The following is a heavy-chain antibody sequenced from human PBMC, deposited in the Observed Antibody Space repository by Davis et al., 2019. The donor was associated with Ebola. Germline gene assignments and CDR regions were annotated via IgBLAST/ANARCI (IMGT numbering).Heavy chain of an antibody. CDR1: GYTFNGYG. CDR2: IIPILGIA. CDR3: AILEWSADY. J-gene: IGHJ4*02. D-gene: IGHD3-3*01. V-gene: IGHV1-69*04. Sequence: SVKVSCKASGYTFNGYGITWVRQAPGQGLEWMGRIIPILGIANYAQKFQGRVTITADKSTSTAYMKLSSLRSEDTAVYYCAILEWSADYWGQGTLVTVSS.